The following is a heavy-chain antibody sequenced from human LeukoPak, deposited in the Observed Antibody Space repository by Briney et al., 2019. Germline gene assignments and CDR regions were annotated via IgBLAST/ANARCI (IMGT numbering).Heavy chain of an antibody. CDR1: GGSFSGYY. J-gene: IGHJ4*02. Sequence: SETLSLTCAVYGGSFSGYYWSWIRQPPGKGLEWIGEINHSGGTNYNPSLKSRVTISVDTSKNQFSLKLSSVTAADTAVYYCAFNFWSGYIYFDYWGQGTLVTVSS. CDR3: AFNFWSGYIYFDY. CDR2: INHSGGT. D-gene: IGHD3-3*01. V-gene: IGHV4-34*01.